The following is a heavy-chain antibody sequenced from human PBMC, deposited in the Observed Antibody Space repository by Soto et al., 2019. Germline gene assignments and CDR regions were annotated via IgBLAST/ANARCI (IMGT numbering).Heavy chain of an antibody. CDR3: ARNKSIVGATGAFDY. CDR2: IYAGGST. V-gene: IGHV3-66*01. CDR1: GFTVITNY. D-gene: IGHD1-26*01. Sequence: EVQMVESGGGLVQPGGSLRLSCAVSGFTVITNYISWVRQAPGKGLEWVSDIYAGGSTYYTDSVKGRFAISRDNSKNTLYLQMNSLRAEDTAVYYCARNKSIVGATGAFDYWGQGTLVIVSS. J-gene: IGHJ4*02.